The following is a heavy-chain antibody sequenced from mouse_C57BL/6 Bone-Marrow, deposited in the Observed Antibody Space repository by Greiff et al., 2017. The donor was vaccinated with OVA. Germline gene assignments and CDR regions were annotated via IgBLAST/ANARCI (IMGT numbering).Heavy chain of an antibody. Sequence: VQLQQPGTELVKPGASVKLSCKASGYTFTSYWMDWVKQRPGQGLEWIGNINPSNGGTNYNEKFKSKATLTADKSSSTAYMQLSSLTSEDSAVYYCASGAYYSNYFYAMDYWGQGTSVTVSS. CDR2: INPSNGGT. J-gene: IGHJ4*01. V-gene: IGHV1-53*01. CDR1: GYTFTSYW. CDR3: ASGAYYSNYFYAMDY. D-gene: IGHD2-5*01.